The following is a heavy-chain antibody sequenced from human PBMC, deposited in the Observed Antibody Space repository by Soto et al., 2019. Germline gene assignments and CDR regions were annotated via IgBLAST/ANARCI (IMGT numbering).Heavy chain of an antibody. V-gene: IGHV3-30*03. CDR1: GFTFSSYV. CDR3: ATEERLSPLGAFES. J-gene: IGHJ3*02. Sequence: SLRLSCAASGFTFSSYVMHWVRQAPGNGLEWVAVISYDGSNKYYADSVKGRFTISRDNSKNTLYLQMNSLRAEDTAVYYCATEERLSPLGAFESWGKGTMVT. D-gene: IGHD3-3*01. CDR2: ISYDGSNK.